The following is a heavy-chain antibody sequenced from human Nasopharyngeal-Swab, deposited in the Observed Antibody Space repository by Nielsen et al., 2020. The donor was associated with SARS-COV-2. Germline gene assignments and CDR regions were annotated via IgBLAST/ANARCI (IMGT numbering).Heavy chain of an antibody. D-gene: IGHD5-12*01. Sequence: WIRKPPGKGLEWIGEVNHSGSTNYNPSLKSRVTISVDTSKNQFSLKLSSVTAADTAVYYCARGNRGYSGEINRFDPWGQGTLVTVSS. CDR3: ARGNRGYSGEINRFDP. J-gene: IGHJ5*02. V-gene: IGHV4-34*01. CDR2: VNHSGST.